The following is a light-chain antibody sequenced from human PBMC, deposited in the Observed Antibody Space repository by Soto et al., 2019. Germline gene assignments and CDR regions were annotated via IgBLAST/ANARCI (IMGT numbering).Light chain of an antibody. CDR2: EVS. CDR1: SSDVGRYNY. Sequence: QSALTQPASMSGSPGQSITISCTGSSSDVGRYNYVSWYQQHPGKAPKLVISEVSNRPSGVSDRFSGSKSGNTPSLTISGLQSEDEADYYCRSYPGTSSTLYVFGTGTKLTVL. CDR3: RSYPGTSSTLYV. V-gene: IGLV2-14*01. J-gene: IGLJ1*01.